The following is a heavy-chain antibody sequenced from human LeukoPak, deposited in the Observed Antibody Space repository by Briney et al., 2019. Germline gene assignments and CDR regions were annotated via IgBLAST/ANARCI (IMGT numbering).Heavy chain of an antibody. V-gene: IGHV3-30*18. CDR2: ISYDGSNK. CDR3: AKSGRFGELFIDFDY. J-gene: IGHJ4*02. CDR1: GFTFSSYA. Sequence: RGSLRLSCAASGFTFSSYAMHWVCQAPGKGLEWVAVISYDGSNKYYADSVKGRFTISRDNSKNTLYLQMNSLRAEDTAVYYCAKSGRFGELFIDFDYWGQGTLVTVSS. D-gene: IGHD3-10*01.